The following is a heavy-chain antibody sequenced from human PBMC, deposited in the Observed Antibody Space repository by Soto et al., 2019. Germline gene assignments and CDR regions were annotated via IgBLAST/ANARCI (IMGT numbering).Heavy chain of an antibody. V-gene: IGHV4-30-4*01. CDR2: IYYSGST. J-gene: IGHJ5*02. CDR3: ARVNTYYYDSSGSKNNWFDP. D-gene: IGHD3-22*01. CDR1: GGSISSGDYY. Sequence: SETLSLTCTVSGGSISSGDYYWSWIRQPPGKGLEWIGYIYYSGSTYYNPSLKSRVTISVDTSKNQFSLKLSSVTAADTAVYYCARVNTYYYDSSGSKNNWFDPWGQGTLVTVSS.